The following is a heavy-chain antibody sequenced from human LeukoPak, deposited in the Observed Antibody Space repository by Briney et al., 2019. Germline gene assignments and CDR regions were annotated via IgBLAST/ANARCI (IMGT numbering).Heavy chain of an antibody. Sequence: GGSLRLSCAASGFTFSSYAMSWVRQAPGKGLEWVSAISGSGGSTYYADSVKGRFTISGDNSKNTLYLQMNSLRAEDTAVYYCAKDLAPDYYDSSHPSWFDPWGQGTLVTVSS. CDR3: AKDLAPDYYDSSHPSWFDP. V-gene: IGHV3-23*01. CDR1: GFTFSSYA. CDR2: ISGSGGST. J-gene: IGHJ5*02. D-gene: IGHD3-22*01.